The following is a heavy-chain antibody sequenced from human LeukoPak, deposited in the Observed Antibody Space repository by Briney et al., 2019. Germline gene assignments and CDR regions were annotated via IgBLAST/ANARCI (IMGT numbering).Heavy chain of an antibody. CDR1: GFTFSSYV. Sequence: GGSMRLSCAASGFTFSSYVMHWVRQAPGKGLEWVAVIWYDGNNKYYADSVKGRFTISRDQSKNTLYLEMNGLRAEDTAVYYCAKRGNSGSHYYFDCWGQGTLVTVSS. CDR3: AKRGNSGSHYYFDC. CDR2: IWYDGNNK. D-gene: IGHD1-26*01. J-gene: IGHJ4*02. V-gene: IGHV3-30*02.